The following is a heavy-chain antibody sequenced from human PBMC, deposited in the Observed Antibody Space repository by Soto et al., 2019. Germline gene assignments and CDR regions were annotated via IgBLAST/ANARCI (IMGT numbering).Heavy chain of an antibody. J-gene: IGHJ6*02. CDR3: ARDIVLVPFFFGYYGMDV. Sequence: LSLTCTVSGGSISSGDYYWSWIRQPPGKGLEWIGYIYYSGSTYYNPSLKSRVTISVDTSKNQFSLKLSSVTAADTAVYYCARDIVLVPFFFGYYGMDVWGQGTTVTVSS. V-gene: IGHV4-30-4*01. CDR2: IYYSGST. D-gene: IGHD2-2*01. CDR1: GGSISSGDYY.